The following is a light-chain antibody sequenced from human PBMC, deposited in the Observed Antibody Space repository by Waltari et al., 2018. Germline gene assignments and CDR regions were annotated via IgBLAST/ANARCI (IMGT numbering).Light chain of an antibody. Sequence: QAVVTQEPSLTVSPGGTVTLTCGSSTGAVTSGHYPYLFQQKPGKAPRTLIDATSNKHVSTPTRFSGSPLGGKAALPLSGAQTEDESEYYCLLSYSGAWVFGGGTTLTVL. J-gene: IGLJ2*01. V-gene: IGLV7-46*01. CDR2: ATS. CDR3: LLSYSGAWV. CDR1: TGAVTSGHY.